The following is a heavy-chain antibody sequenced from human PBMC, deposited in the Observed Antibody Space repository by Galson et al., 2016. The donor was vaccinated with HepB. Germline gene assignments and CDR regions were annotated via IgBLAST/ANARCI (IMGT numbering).Heavy chain of an antibody. Sequence: SLRLSCAASGFTFSSYWMDWVRQAPGKGLVXVSRIKSDGSITTYADSVKGRFTISRDNAKNSLYLQMNSLRAEDTAVYYCANIPRRGPFDYWGQGTQVTVSS. V-gene: IGHV3-74*01. J-gene: IGHJ4*02. CDR2: IKSDGSIT. CDR3: ANIPRRGPFDY. CDR1: GFTFSSYW. D-gene: IGHD2/OR15-2a*01.